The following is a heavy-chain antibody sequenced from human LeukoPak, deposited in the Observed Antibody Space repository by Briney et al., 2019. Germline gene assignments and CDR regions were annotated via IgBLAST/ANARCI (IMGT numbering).Heavy chain of an antibody. D-gene: IGHD1-26*01. V-gene: IGHV3-74*03. CDR1: GSTFSNYW. J-gene: IGHJ6*03. Sequence: GGSLRLSCAASGSTFSNYWMHWVRQAPGKGPVWVSRINPDGRTITYADSVVGRITISRDNAKNTLYLQMNSLRDEDTAVYYCARSDSGSYFYYYYMDVWGKGTTVTVSS. CDR3: ARSDSGSYFYYYYMDV. CDR2: INPDGRTI.